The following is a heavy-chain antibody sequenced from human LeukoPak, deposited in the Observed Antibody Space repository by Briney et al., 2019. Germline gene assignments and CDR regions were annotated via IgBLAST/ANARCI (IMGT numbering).Heavy chain of an antibody. Sequence: GGSLRLSCAASGFTFSSNWMSWVRQAPEKGLEWVANIKQDGSEKYYVDSVKGRFTISRDNAKNSLYLQMNRLRAEDTALYYCRAGAYWGQGTLVTVSS. V-gene: IGHV3-7*03. CDR3: RAGAY. CDR1: GFTFSSNW. J-gene: IGHJ4*02. CDR2: IKQDGSEK.